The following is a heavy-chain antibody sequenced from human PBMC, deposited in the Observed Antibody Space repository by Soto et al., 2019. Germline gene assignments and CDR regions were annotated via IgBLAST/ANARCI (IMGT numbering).Heavy chain of an antibody. V-gene: IGHV1-69*01. J-gene: IGHJ6*02. CDR3: TGGKIWSGYYTGSYYYYGMDV. D-gene: IGHD3-3*01. Sequence: QVQLVQSGAEVKKPGSSVKVSCKASGGTFSSYAISWVRQAPGQGLEWMGGIIPIFGTANYAQKFQGRVTITADESTSTAYMELSSLRSEDTAVYYCTGGKIWSGYYTGSYYYYGMDVWGQGTTVTVSS. CDR2: IIPIFGTA. CDR1: GGTFSSYA.